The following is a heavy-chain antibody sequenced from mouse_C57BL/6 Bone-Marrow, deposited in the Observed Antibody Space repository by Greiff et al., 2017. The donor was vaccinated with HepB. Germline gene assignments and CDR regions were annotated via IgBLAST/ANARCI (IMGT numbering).Heavy chain of an antibody. CDR3: ARGVYGNYGDY. CDR1: GYTFTSYT. D-gene: IGHD2-1*01. Sequence: VQLQQSGAELARPGASVKMSCKASGYTFTSYTMHWVKQRPGQGLEWIGYINPSSGYTKYNQKFKDKATLTADKSSSTAYMQLSSLTSEDSAVYYCARGVYGNYGDYWGQGTTLTVSS. CDR2: INPSSGYT. V-gene: IGHV1-4*01. J-gene: IGHJ2*01.